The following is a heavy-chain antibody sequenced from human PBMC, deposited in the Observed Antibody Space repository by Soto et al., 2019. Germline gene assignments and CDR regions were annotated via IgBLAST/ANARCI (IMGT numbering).Heavy chain of an antibody. J-gene: IGHJ3*02. CDR1: GVSIGIHF. CDR2: IYHTVNT. Sequence: ETLSLTCSVSGVSIGIHFWSWIRQAPGKGPELVGYIYHTVNTNYNPALKSRVTISMDTSENQLSLQLSSVTAADTAVYYCARLQYTVVTALDIWGQGTMVTVSS. V-gene: IGHV4-59*11. CDR3: ARLQYTVVTALDI. D-gene: IGHD2-15*01.